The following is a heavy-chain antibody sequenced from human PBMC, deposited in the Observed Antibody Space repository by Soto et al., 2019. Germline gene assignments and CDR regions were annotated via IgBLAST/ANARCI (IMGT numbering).Heavy chain of an antibody. CDR1: GFTFSSYS. D-gene: IGHD6-6*01. CDR3: AREAIAARPNWYFDL. J-gene: IGHJ2*01. Sequence: GGSLRLSCAASGFTFSSYSMNWVRQAPGKGLEWVSSISSSSSYIYYADSVKGRFTISRDNAKNSLYLQMNSLRAEDTAVYYCAREAIAARPNWYFDLWGRGTLVTVSS. CDR2: ISSSSSYI. V-gene: IGHV3-21*01.